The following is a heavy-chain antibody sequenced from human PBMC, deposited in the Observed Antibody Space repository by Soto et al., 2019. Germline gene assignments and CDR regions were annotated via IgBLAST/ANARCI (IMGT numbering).Heavy chain of an antibody. CDR1: GFTFSSYA. V-gene: IGHV3-23*01. D-gene: IGHD2-2*01. Sequence: PGGSLRLSCAASGFTFSSYAMSWVRQAPGKGLEWVSAISGSGGSTYYADSVKGRFTISRDNSKNTLYLQMNSLRAEDTAVYYFAKSIPSRDIVVVPAAIYFDYWGQGTLVTVSS. J-gene: IGHJ4*02. CDR2: ISGSGGST. CDR3: AKSIPSRDIVVVPAAIYFDY.